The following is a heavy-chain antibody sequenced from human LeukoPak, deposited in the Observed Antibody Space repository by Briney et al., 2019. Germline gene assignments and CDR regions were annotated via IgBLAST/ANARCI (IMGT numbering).Heavy chain of an antibody. Sequence: PSQTLSLTCTVSGGSISSGTYFWRWIRQHPGKGLEWIGYIHYSGSTYNNPSLKSRVTISVDTSKNQFSLKLSSVTAADTAVYYCARDGCSGPSCHGNWFDPWGQGTLVTVSS. CDR3: ARDGCSGPSCHGNWFDP. J-gene: IGHJ5*02. CDR1: GGSISSGTYF. CDR2: IHYSGST. V-gene: IGHV4-31*03. D-gene: IGHD2-2*01.